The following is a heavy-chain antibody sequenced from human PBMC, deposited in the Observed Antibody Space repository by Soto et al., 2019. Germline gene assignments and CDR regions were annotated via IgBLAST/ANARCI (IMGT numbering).Heavy chain of an antibody. CDR2: INRDGSST. Sequence: EVQLVESGGGLVQPGGSLRLSCAASGFTFSNYWMHWVRQAPGEGLVWVSRINRDGSSTYYADSVKGRFTTSRDNAKNTVYLQVNILRGEDTAVYCCARGAYGRYYMDGWGKGTTVAVSS. CDR3: ARGAYGRYYMDG. J-gene: IGHJ6*03. CDR1: GFTFSNYW. D-gene: IGHD3-16*01. V-gene: IGHV3-74*01.